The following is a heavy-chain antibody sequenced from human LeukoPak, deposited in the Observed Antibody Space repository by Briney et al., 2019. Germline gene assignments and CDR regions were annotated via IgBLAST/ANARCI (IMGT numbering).Heavy chain of an antibody. D-gene: IGHD2-21*02. CDR1: GYTFTSYG. J-gene: IGHJ6*02. V-gene: IGHV1-18*01. CDR3: ARDQARWCGGDCYSDAHYYYYGMDV. CDR2: ISAYNGNT. Sequence: ASVKVSCKASGYTFTSYGISWVRQAPGQGLEWMGWISAYNGNTNYAQKLQGRVTMTTDTSTSTAYMELRSLRSDDTAVYYCARDQARWCGGDCYSDAHYYYYGMDVWGQGTTVTVSS.